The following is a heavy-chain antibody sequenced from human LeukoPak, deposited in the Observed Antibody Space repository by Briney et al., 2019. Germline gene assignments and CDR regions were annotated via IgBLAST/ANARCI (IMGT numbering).Heavy chain of an antibody. D-gene: IGHD3-10*01. J-gene: IGHJ4*02. CDR2: ISSSGSTI. V-gene: IGHV3-48*03. CDR1: GFTFSSYE. Sequence: GGSLRLTCAASGFTFSSYEMNWVRQAPGKGLEWVSYISSSGSTIYYADSVKGRFTISRDNAKNSLYLQMNSLRAEDTAVYYCARTGGPTRGFDYWGQGTLVTVSS. CDR3: ARTGGPTRGFDY.